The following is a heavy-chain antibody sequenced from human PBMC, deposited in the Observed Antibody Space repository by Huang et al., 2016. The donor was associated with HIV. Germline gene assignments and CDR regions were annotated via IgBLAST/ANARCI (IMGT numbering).Heavy chain of an antibody. CDR3: AILVVTPRFAFDI. Sequence: QVQLQQWGAGLLKPSETLSLTCAVYGGSFSGYYWSWVRQPPGKGLEGIGEINHSGSTNSNPSLKSRFTISVDTSKNQFSLKLSSVTAADTAVYYCAILVVTPRFAFDIWGQGTMVTVSS. CDR2: INHSGST. D-gene: IGHD2-21*02. J-gene: IGHJ3*02. CDR1: GGSFSGYY. V-gene: IGHV4-34*01.